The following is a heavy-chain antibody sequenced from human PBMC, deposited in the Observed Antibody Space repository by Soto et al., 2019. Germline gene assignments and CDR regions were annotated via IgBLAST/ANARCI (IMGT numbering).Heavy chain of an antibody. CDR1: GGSISSGGYY. CDR2: IYYSGST. J-gene: IGHJ4*02. V-gene: IGHV4-31*03. CDR3: ARHNGHGDNFDY. D-gene: IGHD4-17*01. Sequence: TLSLTCTVSGGSISSGGYYWSWIRQHPGKGLEWIGYIYYSGSTYYNPSLKSRVTISVDTSKNQFSLKLSSVTAADTAVYYCARHNGHGDNFDYWGQGTLVTVSS.